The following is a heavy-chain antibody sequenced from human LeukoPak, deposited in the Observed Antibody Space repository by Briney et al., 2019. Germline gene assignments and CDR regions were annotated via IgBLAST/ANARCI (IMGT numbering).Heavy chain of an antibody. Sequence: SVKVSCKASGGTFSSYTISWVRQAPGQGLEWMGRIIPILGIANYAQKFQGRVTITADKSTSTAYMELSSLRSEDTAVYYCARDFGQVPSTVTICYWGQGTLVTVSS. J-gene: IGHJ4*02. V-gene: IGHV1-69*04. D-gene: IGHD4-11*01. CDR1: GGTFSSYT. CDR2: IIPILGIA. CDR3: ARDFGQVPSTVTICY.